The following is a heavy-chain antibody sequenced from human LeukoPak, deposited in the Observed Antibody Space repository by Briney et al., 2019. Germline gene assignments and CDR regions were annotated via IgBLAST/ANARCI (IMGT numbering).Heavy chain of an antibody. CDR2: SSGGRT. D-gene: IGHD3-3*01. J-gene: IGHJ6*02. CDR3: AKFPEPGGFLSRTPKGHYDMDV. V-gene: IGHV3-23*01. CDR1: GFSFSSYT. Sequence: GGSLRLSCAPSGFSFSSYTMTWVRQAPGKGLEWVSASSGGRTYYADSVQGRFTISRDYSHNTLFLQMNSLRVDDTAVYYCAKFPEPGGFLSRTPKGHYDMDVWGQGTTVIVSS.